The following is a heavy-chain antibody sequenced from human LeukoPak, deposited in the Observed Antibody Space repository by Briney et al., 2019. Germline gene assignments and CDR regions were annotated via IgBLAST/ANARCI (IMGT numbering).Heavy chain of an antibody. Sequence: GGSLRLSCAASGFTFDNAYMSWVRQAPGKGLEWVGRIKTKTDGGTTDYAAPVKGRFTISRDDSKNTLYLQMNSLKTEDTAVYYRTAYNYDDAFDIWGQGTMVTVSS. J-gene: IGHJ3*02. CDR3: TAYNYDDAFDI. D-gene: IGHD5-18*01. V-gene: IGHV3-15*01. CDR2: IKTKTDGGTT. CDR1: GFTFDNAY.